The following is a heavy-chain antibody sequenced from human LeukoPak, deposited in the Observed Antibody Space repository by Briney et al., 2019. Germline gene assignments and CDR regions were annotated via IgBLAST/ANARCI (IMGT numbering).Heavy chain of an antibody. CDR1: GGSISSGGYS. CDR3: ARGPMYYYDSSGQFDY. CDR2: IYHSGST. J-gene: IGHJ4*02. Sequence: PSQTLSLTCAVSGGSISSGGYSWRWIRPPPGKGLEWIGYIYHSGSTYYNPSLKTRVTISVDRSKNQFSLKLSSVTAADTAVYCCARGPMYYYDSSGQFDYWGQGTLVTVSS. V-gene: IGHV4-30-2*01. D-gene: IGHD3-22*01.